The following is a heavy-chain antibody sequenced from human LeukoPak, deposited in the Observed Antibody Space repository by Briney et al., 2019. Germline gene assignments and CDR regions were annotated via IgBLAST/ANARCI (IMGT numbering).Heavy chain of an antibody. CDR2: IYSGGST. Sequence: GGSLRLSCAASGFTVSSNYMSWVRQAPGKGLEWVSVIYSGGSTYYADSVKGRFTISRDNSKNTLYLQMNSLRAEDTAVYYCARVVPNYYYYGMDVWGQGTTVTVSS. J-gene: IGHJ6*02. V-gene: IGHV3-66*01. D-gene: IGHD4/OR15-4a*01. CDR3: ARVVPNYYYYGMDV. CDR1: GFTVSSNY.